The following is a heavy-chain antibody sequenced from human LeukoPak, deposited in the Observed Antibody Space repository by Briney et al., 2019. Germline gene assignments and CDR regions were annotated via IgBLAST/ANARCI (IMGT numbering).Heavy chain of an antibody. J-gene: IGHJ4*02. CDR2: IEQDGNGK. CDR3: ARGGSGASMDH. CDR1: GLTFSNFW. D-gene: IGHD6-19*01. Sequence: GGSLRLSCAVSGLTFSNFWMKRVRQAPGKGLEWVAKIEQDGNGKEYVDSVKGRFTISRDNSKNSLHLQMNSLRAEDTAVYYSARGGSGASMDHWGQGTLVTVSS. V-gene: IGHV3-7*01.